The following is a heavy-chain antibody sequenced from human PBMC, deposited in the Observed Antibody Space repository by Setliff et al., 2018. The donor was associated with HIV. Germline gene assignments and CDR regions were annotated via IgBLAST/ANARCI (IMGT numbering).Heavy chain of an antibody. CDR2: IIPIFGST. CDR3: ARFRVPQAIVVVPAAVDY. Sequence: SVKVSCKASGGTFSNYAISWVRQAPGQGLEWMGGIIPIFGSTKYAQKFQGRVTMTTDTSTSTAYMELRSLRSDDTAVYYCARFRVPQAIVVVPAAVDYWGQGTLVTVSS. CDR1: GGTFSNYA. J-gene: IGHJ4*02. D-gene: IGHD2-2*01. V-gene: IGHV1-69*05.